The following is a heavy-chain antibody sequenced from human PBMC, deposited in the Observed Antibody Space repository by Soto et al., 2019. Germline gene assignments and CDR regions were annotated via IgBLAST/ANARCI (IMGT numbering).Heavy chain of an antibody. D-gene: IGHD6-19*01. CDR2: LYSSGNT. J-gene: IGHJ4*02. V-gene: IGHV4-4*07. Sequence: SETLSLTCTVSGASISAYAWSWIRQPAGKGLEWIGRLYSSGNTNYNPSFKSRLTMSADTSKNQFSLKLSSVTAADTAVYYCARAPYSSGWYVVDYWGQGTLVTVSS. CDR1: GASISAYA. CDR3: ARAPYSSGWYVVDY.